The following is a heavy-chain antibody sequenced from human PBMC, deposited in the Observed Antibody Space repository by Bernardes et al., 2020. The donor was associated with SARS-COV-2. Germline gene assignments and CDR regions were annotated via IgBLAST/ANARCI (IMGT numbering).Heavy chain of an antibody. CDR1: GFTFSSYA. CDR3: AKSHRDSTGYYAYYYDH. Sequence: GGSLRLSCAASGFTFSSYAMSWVRQAPGKGLEWVSAISASGGSTYYEDSVKGRFTISRDNSRNMLYLQMNSVRAEDTAVYYCAKSHRDSTGYYAYYYDHWGQGTLVSVPS. D-gene: IGHD3-9*01. J-gene: IGHJ4*02. CDR2: ISASGGST. V-gene: IGHV3-23*01.